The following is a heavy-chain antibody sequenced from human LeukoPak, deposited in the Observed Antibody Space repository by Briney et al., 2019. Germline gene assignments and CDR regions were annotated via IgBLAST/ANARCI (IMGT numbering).Heavy chain of an antibody. V-gene: IGHV3-30*02. Sequence: GGSLRLSCAASGFTFSSYGMHWVRQAPGQGLEWVAFIRYDGSNKYYADSVKGRFTISRDNSKNTLYLQMNSLRAEDTAVYYCARDLDYDFWSGYYTVGDDAFDIWGQGTMVTVSS. D-gene: IGHD3-3*01. CDR3: ARDLDYDFWSGYYTVGDDAFDI. J-gene: IGHJ3*02. CDR1: GFTFSSYG. CDR2: IRYDGSNK.